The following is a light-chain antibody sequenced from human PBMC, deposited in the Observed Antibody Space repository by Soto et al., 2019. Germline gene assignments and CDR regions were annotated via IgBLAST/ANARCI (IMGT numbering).Light chain of an antibody. CDR2: DAS. J-gene: IGKJ4*01. CDR3: QQRDNWPLT. V-gene: IGKV3-11*01. CDR1: QSVTT. Sequence: EIVLTQTPATLSFSPGERATLSCRASQSVTTLAWYQQKPGQSPRILIYDASSRATGIPARFSGSGSPTDFTLSISSLAPEDFAFYYCQQRDNWPLTFGGGTIVEIK.